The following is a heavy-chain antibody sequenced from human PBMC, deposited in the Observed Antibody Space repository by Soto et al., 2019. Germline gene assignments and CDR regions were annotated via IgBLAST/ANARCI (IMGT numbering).Heavy chain of an antibody. CDR1: GDSVSSNSAA. CDR3: AREGVAGTDYYYYYGMDV. Sequence: SQTLSLPCAISGDSVSSNSAAWNWIRQSPSRGLEWLGRTYYRSKWYNDYAVSVKSRITINPDTSKNQFSLQLNSVTPEDTAVYYCAREGVAGTDYYYYYGMDVWGQGTTVTVSS. V-gene: IGHV6-1*01. J-gene: IGHJ6*02. CDR2: TYYRSKWYN. D-gene: IGHD6-19*01.